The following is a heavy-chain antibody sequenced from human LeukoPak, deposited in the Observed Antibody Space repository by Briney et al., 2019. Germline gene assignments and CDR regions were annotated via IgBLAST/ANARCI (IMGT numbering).Heavy chain of an antibody. Sequence: GGSLRLSCAASGFTVSSNYMSWVRQAPGKGLEWVSVIYSGDSTYYADSVKGRFTISRNNSKNTLYLQMNSLRAEDTAVYYCARHGSITMVRGRLRYFYMDVWGKGTTVTISS. CDR3: ARHGSITMVRGRLRYFYMDV. V-gene: IGHV3-53*01. J-gene: IGHJ6*03. CDR1: GFTVSSNY. CDR2: IYSGDST. D-gene: IGHD3-10*01.